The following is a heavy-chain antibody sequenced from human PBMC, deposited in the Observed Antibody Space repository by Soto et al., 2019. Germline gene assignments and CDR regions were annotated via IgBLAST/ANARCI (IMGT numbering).Heavy chain of an antibody. Sequence: SETLSLTCVVSGGSISSNSWWSWIRKSAGKGLECIGRIYATGTTDYNPSLKSRVMMSVDTSKKQFSLKLRSVTAADTAVYYCGRDGTKTLRDWFDPWGQGISVTVSS. CDR3: GRDGTKTLRDWFDP. CDR1: GGSISSNSW. V-gene: IGHV4-4*07. D-gene: IGHD1-1*01. CDR2: IYATGTT. J-gene: IGHJ5*02.